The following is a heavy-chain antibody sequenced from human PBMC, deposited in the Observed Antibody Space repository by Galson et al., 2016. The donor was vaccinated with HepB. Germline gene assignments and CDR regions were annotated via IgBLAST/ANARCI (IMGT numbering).Heavy chain of an antibody. CDR2: IYNNGNT. Sequence: SLRLSCAASGFTFSNAWMSWVRQPPGKELEWIGEIYNNGNTNYNPSLKSRVTISLDKSKNQFSLKLTSVTAADTAVYYCATIRLLCPDTRCYGVGLDSWGQGSLVTVSS. CDR3: ATIRLLCPDTRCYGVGLDS. J-gene: IGHJ4*02. V-gene: IGHV4-4*02. D-gene: IGHD2-2*01. CDR1: GFTFSNAW.